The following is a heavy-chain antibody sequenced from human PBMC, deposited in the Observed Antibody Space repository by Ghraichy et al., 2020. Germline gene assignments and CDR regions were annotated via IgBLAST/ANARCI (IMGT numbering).Heavy chain of an antibody. CDR2: ISQDGSNK. Sequence: GGSLRLSCAASGFTFSSYGTHWVRQAPGKGLEWVAVISQDGSNKHYADSVKGRITISRDNSKNTLYLQMNSLRGEDTAVYYCALGYSYGPGDYWGQGTLVTVSS. V-gene: IGHV3-30*03. J-gene: IGHJ4*02. CDR3: ALGYSYGPGDY. D-gene: IGHD5-18*01. CDR1: GFTFSSYG.